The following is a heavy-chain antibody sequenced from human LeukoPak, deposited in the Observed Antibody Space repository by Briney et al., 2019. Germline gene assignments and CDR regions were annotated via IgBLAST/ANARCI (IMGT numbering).Heavy chain of an antibody. CDR3: TRLKVAYCSSTSWRGGYYYYGMDV. D-gene: IGHD2-2*01. V-gene: IGHV3-73*01. Sequence: AGGSLRLSCAAPGFTFSGSAMHWVPQASGKGLEWVGRIRSKANSYATAYAASVKGRFTISRDDSKNTAYLQMNSLKTEDTAVYYCTRLKVAYCSSTSWRGGYYYYGMDVWGQGTTVTVSS. CDR2: IRSKANSYAT. J-gene: IGHJ6*02. CDR1: GFTFSGSA.